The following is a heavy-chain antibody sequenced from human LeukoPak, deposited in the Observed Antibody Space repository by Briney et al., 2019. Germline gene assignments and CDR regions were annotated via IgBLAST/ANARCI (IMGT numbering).Heavy chain of an antibody. D-gene: IGHD2-21*02. CDR2: INPDGTST. J-gene: IGHJ5*02. Sequence: GGSLRLSCAASGFTFSNYWMHWVRQTPGKGLVWVSRINPDGTSTNYADSVKGRFTISRDNAKNTVDLQMNSLRGEDTAVYYCARDAGDCGGDCPRWFDPWGQGTLVTVSS. CDR3: ARDAGDCGGDCPRWFDP. V-gene: IGHV3-74*01. CDR1: GFTFSNYW.